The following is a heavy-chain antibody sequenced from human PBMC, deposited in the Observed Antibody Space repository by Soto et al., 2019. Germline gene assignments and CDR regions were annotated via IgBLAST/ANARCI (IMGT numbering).Heavy chain of an antibody. V-gene: IGHV4-59*01. CDR1: GGSISSYY. J-gene: IGHJ4*02. D-gene: IGHD2-21*01. Sequence: QVQLHESGPGLVKPSETMSLTCTVSGGSISSYYWGWMRQPPGKGLEWIGDIYYTGTTNYNPSLQSRGYIAITAQNQFARNLSSVTAADTAVYYGAKSLFEGGGGLSADWGRGTLVTVSP. CDR2: IYYTGTT. CDR3: AKSLFEGGGGLSAD.